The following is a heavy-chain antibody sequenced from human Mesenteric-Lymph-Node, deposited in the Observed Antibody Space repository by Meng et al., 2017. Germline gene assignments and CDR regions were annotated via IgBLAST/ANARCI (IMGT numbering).Heavy chain of an antibody. J-gene: IGHJ3*02. CDR1: GFTFSSYE. V-gene: IGHV3-48*03. D-gene: IGHD3-10*01. CDR3: PGPRVGFDGFDI. CDR2: ISSSGSTI. Sequence: LSPTCAASGFTFSSYEMNWVRQAPGKGLEWVSYISSSGSTIYYADSVKGRFTISRDNAKNSLYLQMNSLRAEDTAVYYCPGPRVGFDGFDIWGQGTMVTVSS.